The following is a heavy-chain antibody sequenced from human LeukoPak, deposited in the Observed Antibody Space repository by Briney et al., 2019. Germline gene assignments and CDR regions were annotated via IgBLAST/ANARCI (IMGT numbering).Heavy chain of an antibody. Sequence: ASVKVSCKASGYTFTSYDINWVRQATGQGLEWMGWMNPNSCNTGYAQEFQGRVTITRNTSISTAYMELSSLRSEDTAVYYCARVSSGWYGVWFDPWGQGTLVTVSS. D-gene: IGHD6-19*01. CDR1: GYTFTSYD. CDR3: ARVSSGWYGVWFDP. J-gene: IGHJ5*02. V-gene: IGHV1-8*03. CDR2: MNPNSCNT.